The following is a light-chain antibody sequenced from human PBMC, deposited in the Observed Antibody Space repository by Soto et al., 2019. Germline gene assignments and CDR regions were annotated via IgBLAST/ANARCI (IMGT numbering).Light chain of an antibody. Sequence: EIVLTQSPGTLSLSPGERATLSCRASQTVSSSYLAWYQQKPGQAPRLLIYGASSRATGIPDRFSGSGSGTDFTLTISRLEPEDFLVYYCHQYGSLYTFGQGTKLEIK. J-gene: IGKJ2*01. CDR1: QTVSSSY. V-gene: IGKV3-20*01. CDR3: HQYGSLYT. CDR2: GAS.